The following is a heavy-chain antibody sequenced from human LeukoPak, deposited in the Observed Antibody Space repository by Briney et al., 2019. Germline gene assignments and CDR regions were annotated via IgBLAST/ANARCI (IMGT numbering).Heavy chain of an antibody. J-gene: IGHJ4*02. CDR2: ISYDGSNK. CDR3: ASYYDSSGYGF. Sequence: QPGGSLRLSCAASGFTFSSYGMHWVRQAPGKGLEWVAVISYDGSNKYYADSVKGRFTISRDNSKNTLYLQMNSLRAEDTAVYYCASYYDSSGYGFWGQGTLVTVSS. V-gene: IGHV3-30*03. D-gene: IGHD3-22*01. CDR1: GFTFSSYG.